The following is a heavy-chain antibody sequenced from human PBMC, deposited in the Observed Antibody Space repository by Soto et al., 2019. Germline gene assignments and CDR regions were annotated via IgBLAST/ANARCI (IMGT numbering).Heavy chain of an antibody. CDR3: ATRYCSTTNCYAFDY. Sequence: GGSLRLSCAGSGFTFSNFSMNWVRQAPGKGLEWVSSISSSGTYTYYADSVKGRFTISRDNVKNSLSLQLNSLRAEDTALYYCATRYCSTTNCYAFDYWGQGALVTVSS. D-gene: IGHD2-2*01. V-gene: IGHV3-21*06. CDR1: GFTFSNFS. CDR2: ISSSGTYT. J-gene: IGHJ4*02.